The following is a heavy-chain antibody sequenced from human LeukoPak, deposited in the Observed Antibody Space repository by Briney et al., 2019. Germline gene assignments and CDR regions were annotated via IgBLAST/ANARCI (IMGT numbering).Heavy chain of an antibody. CDR1: GYTFTSHG. J-gene: IGHJ4*02. Sequence: ASVKVSCKASGYTFTSHGISWVRQAPGQGLEWMGIINPSGGSTSYAQKFQGRVTMTRDMSTSTVYMELSSLRSEDTAVYYCAREVVVVPAAMDWIDYWGQGTLVTVSS. D-gene: IGHD2-2*01. V-gene: IGHV1-46*01. CDR3: AREVVVVPAAMDWIDY. CDR2: INPSGGST.